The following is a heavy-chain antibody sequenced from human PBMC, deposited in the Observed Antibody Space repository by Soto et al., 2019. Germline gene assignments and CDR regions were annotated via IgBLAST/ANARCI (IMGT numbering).Heavy chain of an antibody. D-gene: IGHD3-10*01. CDR3: ARVWGGASDI. Sequence: SETLSLTCAVYGGSFSGYYWSWIRQPPGKGLEWIGEVNHSGSTNYNPSLKSRVTISVDTSKNQFSLKLSSVTAADTAVYYCARVWGGASDIWGQGTMVTVSS. CDR1: GGSFSGYY. J-gene: IGHJ3*02. V-gene: IGHV4-34*01. CDR2: VNHSGST.